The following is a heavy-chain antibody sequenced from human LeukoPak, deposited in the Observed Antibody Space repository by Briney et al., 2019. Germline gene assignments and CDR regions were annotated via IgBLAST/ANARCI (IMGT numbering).Heavy chain of an antibody. D-gene: IGHD2-15*01. CDR2: IIPILGIA. CDR1: GGTFTIYA. Sequence: SVTVSFKASGGTFTIYAISWVRQAPGQGLEWVGRIIPILGIANYAQKFQGRVTITADKSTSTAYMELSSLRSEDTAVYYCARAPGSCSGGSCYGENDFDYWGQGTLVTVSS. CDR3: ARAPGSCSGGSCYGENDFDY. V-gene: IGHV1-69*04. J-gene: IGHJ4*02.